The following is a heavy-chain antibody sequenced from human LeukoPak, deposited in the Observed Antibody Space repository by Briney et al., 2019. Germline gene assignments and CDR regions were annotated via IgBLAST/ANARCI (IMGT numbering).Heavy chain of an antibody. J-gene: IGHJ6*03. V-gene: IGHV1-18*01. Sequence: ASVKVSCKASGYTFTTYVISWVRQAPGQGLEWMGWISDYNGNTNYAQKLQGRVTMTTDTSTSTAYMELRSLTSDDTAVYYCARGFRGTYMDVWGKGTTVTVSS. CDR1: GYTFTTYV. CDR3: ARGFRGTYMDV. CDR2: ISDYNGNT.